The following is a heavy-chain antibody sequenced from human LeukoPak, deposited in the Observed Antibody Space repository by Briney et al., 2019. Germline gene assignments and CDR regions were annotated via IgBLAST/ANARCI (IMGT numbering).Heavy chain of an antibody. V-gene: IGHV3-21*01. CDR1: GFTFSSYS. J-gene: IGHJ4*02. CDR2: ISSSSSYI. CDR3: AREGYGDYDLDY. Sequence: GGSLRLSCAASGFTFSSYSMNWVRQAPGKGLEWVSSISSSSSYIYYADSVKGRFTISRDNAKNSLYLQMNGLRDEDTAVYYCAREGYGDYDLDYWGQGTLVTVSS. D-gene: IGHD4-17*01.